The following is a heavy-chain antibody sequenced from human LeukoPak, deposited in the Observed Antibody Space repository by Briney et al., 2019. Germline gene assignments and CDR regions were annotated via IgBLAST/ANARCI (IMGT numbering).Heavy chain of an antibody. J-gene: IGHJ4*02. Sequence: SETLSLTCTVSGGSISSGSYYWSWIRQPAGTGLEWLGRIYTSGSTNYNPSLKSRVTISVDTSKNQFSLKLSPVTAADTAVYYCARYSSGSYYMIFDYWGQGTPVTVSS. V-gene: IGHV4-61*02. D-gene: IGHD3-10*01. CDR1: GGSISSGSYY. CDR2: IYTSGST. CDR3: ARYSSGSYYMIFDY.